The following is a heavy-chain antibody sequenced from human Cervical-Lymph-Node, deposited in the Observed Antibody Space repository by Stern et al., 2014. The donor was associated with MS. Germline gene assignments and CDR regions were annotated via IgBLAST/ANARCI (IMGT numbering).Heavy chain of an antibody. CDR2: ISTYNGRT. V-gene: IGHV1-18*01. J-gene: IGHJ4*02. D-gene: IGHD1-26*01. Sequence: QVQLVQSGAEVKKPGASVKVSCKPTGYTFTNYGIPWVRQAPGQGLEWMGWISTYNGRTNYAQKLQSRLTMTRDTSTSTDYMDLRSLTSDDTAVYYCARRSGSYSFDYWGQGTLVTVSS. CDR1: GYTFTNYG. CDR3: ARRSGSYSFDY.